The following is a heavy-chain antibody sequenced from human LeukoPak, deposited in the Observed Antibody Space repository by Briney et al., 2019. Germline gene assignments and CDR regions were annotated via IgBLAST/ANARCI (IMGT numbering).Heavy chain of an antibody. Sequence: SETLSLTCTVSGGSLSSYYWGWTRQPPGKGLEWIGSIYYSGSTYYNPSLKSRVTISVDTSKNQFSLKLSSVTAADTAVYYCARSDRAVAAFRHWGQGTLVTVSS. CDR1: GGSLSSYY. J-gene: IGHJ1*01. V-gene: IGHV4-39*01. CDR2: IYYSGST. CDR3: ARSDRAVAAFRH. D-gene: IGHD6-19*01.